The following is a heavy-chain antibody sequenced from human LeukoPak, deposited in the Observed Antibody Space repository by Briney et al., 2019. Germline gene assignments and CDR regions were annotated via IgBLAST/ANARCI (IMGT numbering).Heavy chain of an antibody. D-gene: IGHD3-3*02. J-gene: IGHJ6*02. V-gene: IGHV1-3*01. CDR1: GYTFTSYA. CDR2: INAGNGNT. Sequence: GASVKVSCKASGYTFTSYAMHWVRQAPGQRLEWMGWINAGNGNTKYSQKFQGRVTITRDTSASTAYMELSSLRSEDTAVYYCARISDYYYGMDVWGQGTTVTVSS. CDR3: ARISDYYYGMDV.